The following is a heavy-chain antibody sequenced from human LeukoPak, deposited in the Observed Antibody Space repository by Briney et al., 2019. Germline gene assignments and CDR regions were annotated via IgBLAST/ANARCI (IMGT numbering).Heavy chain of an antibody. CDR3: ARQGGYSSAIGMGY. CDR1: GYTFTNHY. D-gene: IGHD6-19*01. CDR2: INPSGGST. J-gene: IGHJ4*02. Sequence: ASVKVSCKAAGYTFTNHYMYWVRQAPGQGLEWMGIINPSGGSTSYAQKFQGRVTMTRDTSTRTVYMEVSSLRSEDTAVYYCARQGGYSSAIGMGYWGQGTLVTVSS. V-gene: IGHV1-46*01.